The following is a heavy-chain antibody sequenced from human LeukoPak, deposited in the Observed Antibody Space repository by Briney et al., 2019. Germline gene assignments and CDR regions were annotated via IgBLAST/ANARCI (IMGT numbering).Heavy chain of an antibody. CDR3: AKDGRCSGGSCHSSTDY. D-gene: IGHD2-15*01. CDR1: GLTFTIYG. CDR2: VRGSGGSK. J-gene: IGHJ4*02. V-gene: IGHV3-23*01. Sequence: GECLRLACAAAGLTFTIYGISWVSQAAGEGLELDSTVRGSGGSKYYGDPVKGQFTISRDNSKNPLCLQMNSLRAEDTAVYYCAKDGRCSGGSCHSSTDYWGQGTLVTVSS.